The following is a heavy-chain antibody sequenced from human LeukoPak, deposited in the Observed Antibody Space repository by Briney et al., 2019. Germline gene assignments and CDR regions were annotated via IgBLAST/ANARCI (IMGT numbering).Heavy chain of an antibody. Sequence: GGSLRLSCVASGFIFSDYSMDWVRQAPGKGLEWVSSISSSSAYIFYSDSVKGRFTISRDNAQSSLYLQMNSLRAEDTAVYYCARDVVGYYDSSGYYLSASDIWGQGTMVTVSS. J-gene: IGHJ3*02. CDR3: ARDVVGYYDSSGYYLSASDI. CDR1: GFIFSDYS. V-gene: IGHV3-21*06. D-gene: IGHD3-22*01. CDR2: ISSSSAYI.